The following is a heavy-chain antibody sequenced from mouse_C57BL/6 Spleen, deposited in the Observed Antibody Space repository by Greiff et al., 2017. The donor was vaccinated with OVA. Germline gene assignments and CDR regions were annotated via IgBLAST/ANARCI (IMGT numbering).Heavy chain of an antibody. V-gene: IGHV1-53*01. CDR3: ARVDTSGLAWFAY. D-gene: IGHD3-2*02. CDR1: GYTFTSYW. CDR2: INPSNGYT. Sequence: QVHVKQPGTELVKPGASVKLSCKASGYTFTSYWMHWMKQRPGQGLEWIGNINPSNGYTNYNEKFKSTATLTVDKSSSTAYMQLSSLTSEDSAVDDCARVDTSGLAWFAYWGQGTLVTVSA. J-gene: IGHJ3*01.